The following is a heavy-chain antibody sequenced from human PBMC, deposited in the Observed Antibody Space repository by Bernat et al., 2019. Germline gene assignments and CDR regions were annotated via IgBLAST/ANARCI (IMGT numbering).Heavy chain of an antibody. CDR2: ISSSSSTI. Sequence: EVQLVESGGGLVQPGGSLRLSCAASGFTFSSYSMNWVRQAPGKGLEWVSYISSSSSTIYYADSVKGRFTISRDNDKNSLYLQMNSLRAEDTAVHYCARDFPTGYSGYDYYYYGMDVWGQGTTVTVSS. V-gene: IGHV3-48*01. J-gene: IGHJ6*02. D-gene: IGHD5-12*01. CDR3: ARDFPTGYSGYDYYYYGMDV. CDR1: GFTFSSYS.